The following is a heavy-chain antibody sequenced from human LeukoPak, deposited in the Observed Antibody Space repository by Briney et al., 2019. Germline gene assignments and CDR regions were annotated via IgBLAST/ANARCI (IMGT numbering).Heavy chain of an antibody. J-gene: IGHJ4*02. CDR2: INHSGST. CDR1: GGSFSGYY. V-gene: IGHV4-34*09. CDR3: ARADSTIYFDC. Sequence: SETLSLTCAVYGGSFSGYYWSWIRQPPGKGLEWIGEINHSGSTDYNPSLKSRVSISVDTSKNQFSLTLTSVTAADTAVYYCARADSTIYFDCWGQGTLVTVSS.